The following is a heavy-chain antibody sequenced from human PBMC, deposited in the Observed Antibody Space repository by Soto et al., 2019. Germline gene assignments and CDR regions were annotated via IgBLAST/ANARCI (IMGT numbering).Heavy chain of an antibody. CDR2: IYYSGST. CDR1: GGSISSGGYY. Sequence: QVQLQESGPGLVKPSQTLSLTCTVSGGSISSGGYYWSWIRQHPGKGLEWIGYIYYSGSTYYNPPLKSRVTISVDTPKNQFSLKLSSVTAADTSVYYCARVGIQLWLLGYWGQGTLGTVSS. J-gene: IGHJ4*02. D-gene: IGHD5-18*01. V-gene: IGHV4-31*03. CDR3: ARVGIQLWLLGY.